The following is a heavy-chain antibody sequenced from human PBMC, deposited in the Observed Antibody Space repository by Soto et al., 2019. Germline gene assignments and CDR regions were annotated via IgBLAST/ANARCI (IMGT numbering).Heavy chain of an antibody. Sequence: EVQLLESGGGLVQPGGSLRLSCAASGFTFSSYAMSWVRQAPGKGLEWVSAISGSGGSTYYADSVKGRFTISRVNSKNTLYLQMNSLRAEDTAVYYCAKGGPYYYDSSGYYDYWGQGTLVTVSS. D-gene: IGHD3-22*01. CDR1: GFTFSSYA. V-gene: IGHV3-23*01. J-gene: IGHJ4*02. CDR2: ISGSGGST. CDR3: AKGGPYYYDSSGYYDY.